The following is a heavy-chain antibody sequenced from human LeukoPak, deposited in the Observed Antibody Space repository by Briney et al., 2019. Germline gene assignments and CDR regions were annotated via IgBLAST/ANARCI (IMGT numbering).Heavy chain of an antibody. V-gene: IGHV3-21*01. J-gene: IGHJ4*02. CDR3: ARDYSGGTEPFDY. CDR2: ISSSSSYI. D-gene: IGHD2-15*01. Sequence: GGSLRLSCAASGFTFSSYSMNWVRQAPGKGLEWVSSISSSSSYIYYADSVKGRFTISRDNAKNSLYLQMNSLRAEDTAVYYCARDYSGGTEPFDYWGQGTLVTASS. CDR1: GFTFSSYS.